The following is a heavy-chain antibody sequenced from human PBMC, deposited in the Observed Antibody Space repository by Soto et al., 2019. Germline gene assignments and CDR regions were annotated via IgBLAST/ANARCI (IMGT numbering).Heavy chain of an antibody. D-gene: IGHD2-2*01. CDR3: ARDSRYCSSTSCYYFDY. CDR2: ISSSSSYI. Sequence: GGSLRLSCAASGFTFSSYSMNWVRQAPGKGLEWVSSISSSSSYIYYADSVKGRFTISRDNAKNSLYLQMNSLRAEDTAVYYCARDSRYCSSTSCYYFDYWGQGTLVTVSS. J-gene: IGHJ4*02. V-gene: IGHV3-21*01. CDR1: GFTFSSYS.